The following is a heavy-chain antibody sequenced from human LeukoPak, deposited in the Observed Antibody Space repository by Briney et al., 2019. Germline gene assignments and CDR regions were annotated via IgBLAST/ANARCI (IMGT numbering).Heavy chain of an antibody. CDR3: ARGYVERGSWFDP. J-gene: IGHJ5*02. CDR2: IYYSGST. CDR1: GGSISSYY. D-gene: IGHD3-16*01. Sequence: SETLSLTCTVSGGSISSYYWSWIRQPPGKGLEWIGYIYYSGSTNYNPSLKSRVTISVDTSKNQFSLKLSSVTAADTAVYYCARGYVERGSWFDPWGQGTLVTVSS. V-gene: IGHV4-59*01.